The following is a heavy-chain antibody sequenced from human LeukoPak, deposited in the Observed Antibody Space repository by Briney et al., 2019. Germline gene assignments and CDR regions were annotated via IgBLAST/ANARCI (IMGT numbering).Heavy chain of an antibody. CDR2: IYYSGST. V-gene: IGHV4-39*01. Sequence: SETLSLTCTVSGGSISSSSYYWGWIRQPPGKGLEWIGSIYYSGSTYYNPSLKSRVTISVYTSKNQFSLKLSSVTAADTAVYYCATGYYGQFDYWGQGTLVTVSS. J-gene: IGHJ4*02. CDR3: ATGYYGQFDY. D-gene: IGHD3-22*01. CDR1: GGSISSSSYY.